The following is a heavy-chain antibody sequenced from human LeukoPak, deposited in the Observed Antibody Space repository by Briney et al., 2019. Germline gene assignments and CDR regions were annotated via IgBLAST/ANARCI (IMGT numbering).Heavy chain of an antibody. D-gene: IGHD3-22*01. Sequence: ASVKVSCKASGNSFTGYYIHWVRQAPGQGLEWMGWINPNSGGTNYAQQFQGRLTMTRDTSISTAYMELSRLRSDDTAVYYCARVKTMIIVVSLFDYWGQGTLVTVSS. CDR2: INPNSGGT. CDR1: GNSFTGYY. J-gene: IGHJ4*02. CDR3: ARVKTMIIVVSLFDY. V-gene: IGHV1-2*02.